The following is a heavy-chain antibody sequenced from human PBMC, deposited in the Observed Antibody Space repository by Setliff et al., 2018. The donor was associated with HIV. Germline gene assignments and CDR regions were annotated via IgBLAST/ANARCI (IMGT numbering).Heavy chain of an antibody. J-gene: IGHJ6*03. Sequence: GASVKVSCKSSGGIFSSYAFSWVRQAPGQGLQWMGGIIPIVGTPNYAQKFQGRVTITADESTSTAYMELSSLRSEDTAVYYCASDGRQQLVRAYSSGWGNYYYYYMDVWGKGTTVTVSS. V-gene: IGHV1-69*13. CDR1: GGIFSSYA. CDR2: IIPIVGTP. CDR3: ASDGRQQLVRAYSSGWGNYYYYYMDV. D-gene: IGHD6-19*01.